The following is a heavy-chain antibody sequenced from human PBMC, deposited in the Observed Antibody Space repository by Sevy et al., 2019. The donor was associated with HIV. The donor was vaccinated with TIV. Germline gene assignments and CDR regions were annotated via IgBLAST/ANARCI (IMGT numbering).Heavy chain of an antibody. CDR1: GFTFSSYG. CDR3: AKPGGSSSPDHLYFDY. Sequence: GGSLRLSCAASGFTFSSYGMHWVRQAPGKGLEWVAVISYDGSNKYYADSVKRRFTISRDNSKNTLYLQMNSLRAEDTAVYYCAKPGGSSSPDHLYFDYWGQGTLVTVSS. J-gene: IGHJ4*02. CDR2: ISYDGSNK. D-gene: IGHD6-6*01. V-gene: IGHV3-30*18.